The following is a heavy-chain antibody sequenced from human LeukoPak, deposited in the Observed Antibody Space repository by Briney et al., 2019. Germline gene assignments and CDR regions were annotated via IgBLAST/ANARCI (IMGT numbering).Heavy chain of an antibody. CDR2: ISYSGST. D-gene: IGHD1-7*01. J-gene: IGHJ6*02. Sequence: SETLSLTCTVSGGSISSGGDYWTWIRQHPGKGLEWIGYISYSGSTYYSPSLQSRVTISVDTSRSQFSLNLSSVTAADTAVYYCARDKELQRAYYYGLDVWGRGTTVTVSS. CDR1: GGSISSGGDY. CDR3: ARDKELQRAYYYGLDV. V-gene: IGHV4-31*03.